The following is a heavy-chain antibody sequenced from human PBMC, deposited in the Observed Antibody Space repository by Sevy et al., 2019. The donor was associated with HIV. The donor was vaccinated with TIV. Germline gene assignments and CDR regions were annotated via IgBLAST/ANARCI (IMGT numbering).Heavy chain of an antibody. CDR1: GYTFNDYY. Sequence: ASVKVSCKTSGYTFNDYYIHWVRQAPGQGLEWMGRINPHSGVTKYAQKFQGRVTMTRDTSITTAYMDLSRLKSDDTAVYYCAREMDNSNWHDAICFWGQGTMVTVSS. CDR3: AREMDNSNWHDAICF. V-gene: IGHV1-2*06. D-gene: IGHD4-4*01. CDR2: INPHSGVT. J-gene: IGHJ3*01.